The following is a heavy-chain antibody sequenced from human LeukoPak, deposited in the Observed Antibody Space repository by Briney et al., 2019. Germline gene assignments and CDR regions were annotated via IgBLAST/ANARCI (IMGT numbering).Heavy chain of an antibody. Sequence: SETPSLTCAFYVGSFSGYYWSWIRQPPGKGLEWSGEINHSGSTNYNPSLTSRVTISVDTSKNQFSLKLSSVTAADTAVYYCARGGLRYFDWLPPTHAFDIWGQGTMVTVSS. CDR1: VGSFSGYY. V-gene: IGHV4-34*01. CDR2: INHSGST. D-gene: IGHD3-9*01. CDR3: ARGGLRYFDWLPPTHAFDI. J-gene: IGHJ3*02.